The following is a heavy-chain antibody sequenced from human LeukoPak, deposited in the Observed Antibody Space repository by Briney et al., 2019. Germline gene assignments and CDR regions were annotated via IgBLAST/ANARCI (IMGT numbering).Heavy chain of an antibody. D-gene: IGHD2-15*01. CDR1: GFTFSSYA. CDR3: ASRLPGYCSGGSCHDIFDL. Sequence: PGRSLRLSCAASGFTFSSYAMHWVRQAPGKGLEWVAVISYDGSNKYYADSVKGRFTISRDNSKNTLYLQMNSLRAEDTAVYYCASRLPGYCSGGSCHDIFDLWGCGTLVTVSS. CDR2: ISYDGSNK. J-gene: IGHJ2*01. V-gene: IGHV3-30-3*01.